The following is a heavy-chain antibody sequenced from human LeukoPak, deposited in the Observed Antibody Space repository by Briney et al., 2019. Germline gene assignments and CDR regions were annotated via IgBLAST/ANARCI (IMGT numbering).Heavy chain of an antibody. CDR1: GYTFTGYY. D-gene: IGHD3-10*01. CDR2: INPNSGGT. J-gene: IGHJ2*01. Sequence: GASVKVSCKASGYTFTGYYMHWVRQAPGQGLEWMGWINPNSGGTNYAQKFQGRVTMTRDTSISTAYMELSRLRSDDTAVYYCARDLIELLWFGGRYFDLWGRGTLVTVSS. CDR3: ARDLIELLWFGGRYFDL. V-gene: IGHV1-2*02.